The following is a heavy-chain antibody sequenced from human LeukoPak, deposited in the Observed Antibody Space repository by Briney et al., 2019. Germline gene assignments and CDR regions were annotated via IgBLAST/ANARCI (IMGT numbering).Heavy chain of an antibody. D-gene: IGHD3-10*01. CDR3: ARGLKDRYGSGHFDI. V-gene: IGHV3-53*01. CDR1: GFTVSSNY. CDR2: IYSGGRT. Sequence: PGGSLRLSCAASGFTVSSNYMSWVRQAPGKGLEWVSVIYSGGRTYYAASVKGRFTISRDNSKNTLYLQMNSLRAEDTAVYYCARGLKDRYGSGHFDIWGQGTMVTVSS. J-gene: IGHJ3*02.